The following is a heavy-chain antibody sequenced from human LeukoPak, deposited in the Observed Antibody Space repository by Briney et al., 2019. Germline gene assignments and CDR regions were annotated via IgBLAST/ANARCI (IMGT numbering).Heavy chain of an antibody. J-gene: IGHJ4*02. D-gene: IGHD1-7*01. CDR3: ARAATGTTNFDY. V-gene: IGHV4-4*02. Sequence: PSGTLSLTCAVSGGSISSSNWWSWVRQPPGKGLEWIGEIYHSGSTNYNPSLKSRVTISVDTSKNQFSLKLSSVTAADTAVYYCARAATGTTNFDYWGQGTLVTVSS. CDR1: GGSISSSNW. CDR2: IYHSGST.